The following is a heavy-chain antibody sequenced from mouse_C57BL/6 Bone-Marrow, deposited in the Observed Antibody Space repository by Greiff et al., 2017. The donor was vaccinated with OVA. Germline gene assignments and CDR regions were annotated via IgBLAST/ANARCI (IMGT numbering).Heavy chain of an antibody. Sequence: VQLQQSGAELARPGASVKLSCKASGYTFTSYGISWVKQRTGQGLGWIGEFYPRSGNTYYNEKFKGKATLTADKSSSTAYMELRSLTSEDSAVYFCAKGSGSTYWYFDVWGTGTTVTVSS. CDR2: FYPRSGNT. CDR3: AKGSGSTYWYFDV. D-gene: IGHD1-1*01. V-gene: IGHV1-81*01. J-gene: IGHJ1*03. CDR1: GYTFTSYG.